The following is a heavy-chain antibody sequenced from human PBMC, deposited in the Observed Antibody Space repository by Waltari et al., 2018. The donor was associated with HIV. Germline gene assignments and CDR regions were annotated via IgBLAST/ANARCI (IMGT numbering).Heavy chain of an antibody. D-gene: IGHD6-19*01. CDR2: VSGSSGRT. CDR3: AREATVAARGEIDY. Sequence: QLLESGGGLVQPGGSLRLSCAASGFTFSSYFIAWVRQPPGKGLEWVSTVSGSSGRTDHADSVKGRFIISRDIAKNMLYLEMNNLRAEDTAVYYCAREATVAARGEIDYWGQGTLVTVSS. V-gene: IGHV3-23*01. J-gene: IGHJ4*02. CDR1: GFTFSSYF.